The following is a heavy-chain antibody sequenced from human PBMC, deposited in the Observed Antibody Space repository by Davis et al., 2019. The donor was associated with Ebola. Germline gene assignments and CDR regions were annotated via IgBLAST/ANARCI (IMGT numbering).Heavy chain of an antibody. V-gene: IGHV4-4*07. CDR3: ARDVGLLWFGESFPLDV. CDR2: MHSTGRT. CDR1: GGSINNYY. J-gene: IGHJ6*04. D-gene: IGHD3-10*01. Sequence: MPSETLSLTCTVSGGSINNYYWSWIRQPAGKGLEWIGRMHSTGRTNSNPSLQSRVTMSLDTSKNQFSLKLSSVTAADTAVYYCARDVGLLWFGESFPLDVWGKGTTVTVSS.